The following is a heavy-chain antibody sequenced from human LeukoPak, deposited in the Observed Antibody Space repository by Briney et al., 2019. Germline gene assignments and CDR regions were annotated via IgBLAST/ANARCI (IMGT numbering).Heavy chain of an antibody. D-gene: IGHD3-22*01. CDR3: ARDLGDYYDSSGFFRVNDAFDI. Sequence: KPGGSLRLSCAASGFTFTTYSMNWVRQAPGKGLEWVSSITSSSTSMYYADSVKGRFTISRDNAKNSLFLQMNSLRAEDTAVYYCARDLGDYYDSSGFFRVNDAFDIWGQGTMVTVSS. CDR2: ITSSSTSM. CDR1: GFTFTTYS. J-gene: IGHJ3*02. V-gene: IGHV3-21*01.